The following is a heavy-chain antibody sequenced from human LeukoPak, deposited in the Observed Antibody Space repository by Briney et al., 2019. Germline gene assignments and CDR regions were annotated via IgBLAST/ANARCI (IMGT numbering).Heavy chain of an antibody. Sequence: ASQTLSLTCTVSGGSISSGGYYWSWIRQHPGKGLEWIGYIYYSGSTNYNPSLKSRVTISVDTSKNQFSLKLSSVTAADTAVYYCARLMITFGGVIVDYWGQGTLVTVSS. D-gene: IGHD3-16*02. CDR2: IYYSGST. CDR3: ARLMITFGGVIVDY. J-gene: IGHJ4*02. V-gene: IGHV4-31*03. CDR1: GGSISSGGYY.